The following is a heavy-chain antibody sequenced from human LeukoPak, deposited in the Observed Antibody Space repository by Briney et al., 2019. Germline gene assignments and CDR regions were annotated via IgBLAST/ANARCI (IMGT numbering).Heavy chain of an antibody. CDR2: ISYSGST. CDR1: GGSISSYY. V-gene: IGHV4-59*01. CDR3: ARRRYYSDY. Sequence: SETLSLTCTVSGGSISSYYWSWIRQPPGKGLEWIGYISYSGSTNYNPSLKSRVTISVDTSKNQFSVKLTSVTAADTAVYFCARRRYYSDYWGQGTLVTVSS. J-gene: IGHJ4*02.